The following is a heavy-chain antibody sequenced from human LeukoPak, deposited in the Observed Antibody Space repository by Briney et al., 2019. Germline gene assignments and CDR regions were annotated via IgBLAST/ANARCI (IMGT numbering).Heavy chain of an antibody. CDR3: ASGYYYDSSGYFDY. CDR1: GFTFDDYA. D-gene: IGHD3-22*01. V-gene: IGHV3-9*01. CDR2: ISWNSGSI. Sequence: GGSLRLSCAASGFTFDDYAMHWVRQAPGKGLEWVSGISWNSGSIGYADSVKGRFTISRDNAKNSLYLQMNSLRAEDTAVYYCASGYYYDSSGYFDYWGQGTLVTVSS. J-gene: IGHJ4*02.